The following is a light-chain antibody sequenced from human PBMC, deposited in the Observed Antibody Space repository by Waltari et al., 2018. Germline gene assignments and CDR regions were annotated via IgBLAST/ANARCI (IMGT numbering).Light chain of an antibody. V-gene: IGKV1-12*01. CDR1: QTISSS. CDR3: QQGASVPPT. Sequence: DIQMTQSPSSLSASVGDRVTITCRARQTISSSLAWYQQKPGKAPTLLIYSASTLQTGVPARFSGSGSGTDFSLTINSLQPEDFATYFCQQGASVPPTFGQGT. CDR2: SAS. J-gene: IGKJ1*01.